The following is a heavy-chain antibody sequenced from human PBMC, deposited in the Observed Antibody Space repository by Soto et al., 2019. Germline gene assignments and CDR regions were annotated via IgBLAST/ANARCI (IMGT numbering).Heavy chain of an antibody. CDR3: ARGGLGNTQFDY. V-gene: IGHV4-4*07. CDR1: GVSISSYY. D-gene: IGHD6-19*01. J-gene: IGHJ4*02. CDR2: IYTSGST. Sequence: PSETLSLTCTFSGVSISSYYWSWIRQPAGKGLEWMGRIYTSGSTNYNPSLKSRVTMSVDTSKNQFSLKLSSVTAADTAIYYCARGGLGNTQFDYCGQGTLVTVS.